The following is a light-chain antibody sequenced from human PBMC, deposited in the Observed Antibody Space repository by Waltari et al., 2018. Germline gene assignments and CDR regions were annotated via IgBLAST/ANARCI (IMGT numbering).Light chain of an antibody. V-gene: IGKV3-20*01. CDR2: AAS. J-gene: IGKJ1*01. Sequence: LLTPSPGTLSLSPGERTTLACRASQSVSKYFAWYQQRPGQAPRLLIYAASPRATGVPDRFSGSGFGTDFSLTISRLEPEDFAVYYCQNHERLPATFGQGTKVEIK. CDR3: QNHERLPAT. CDR1: QSVSKY.